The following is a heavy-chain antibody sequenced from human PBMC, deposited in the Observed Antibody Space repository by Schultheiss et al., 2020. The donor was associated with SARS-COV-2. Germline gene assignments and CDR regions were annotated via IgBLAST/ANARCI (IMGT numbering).Heavy chain of an antibody. CDR3: ASYSSSWYQSPFDY. D-gene: IGHD6-13*01. V-gene: IGHV5-51*01. J-gene: IGHJ4*02. Sequence: GESLKISCQGFGYSFTSYWINWVRQVPGKGLEWMGVIYPADSDARYSPSFQGHVTISADRSISTAYLQWSSLKASDTAMYYCASYSSSWYQSPFDYWGQGTLVTVSS. CDR1: GYSFTSYW. CDR2: IYPADSDA.